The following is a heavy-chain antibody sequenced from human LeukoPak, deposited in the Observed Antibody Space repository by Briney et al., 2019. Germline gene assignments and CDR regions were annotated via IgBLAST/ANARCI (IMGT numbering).Heavy chain of an antibody. J-gene: IGHJ5*02. D-gene: IGHD1-26*01. V-gene: IGHV3-30*03. CDR2: ILHDGNSK. CDR3: ARESGSYYDP. Sequence: SGGSLRLSCAASGFTLSTYGMHWVRQAPGKGLEWVAMILHDGNSKQYADFAKGRFTISRDNSKNTLYLQMNSLTTEDTAVYYCARESGSYYDPWGQGTLVTVSS. CDR1: GFTLSTYG.